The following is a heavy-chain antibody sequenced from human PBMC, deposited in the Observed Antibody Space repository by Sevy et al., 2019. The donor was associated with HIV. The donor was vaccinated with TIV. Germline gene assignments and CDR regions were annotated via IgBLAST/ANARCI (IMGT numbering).Heavy chain of an antibody. Sequence: GGSLRLSCAASGFRFNVYSMNWVRQAPGKGLEWVSYLTSDERTEYYADSVKGRSTISRDNARNSLFLQMNSLRDEDTAIYYCARSVEGNFDYWGHGALVTVSS. V-gene: IGHV3-48*02. CDR2: LTSDERTE. CDR3: ARSVEGNFDY. CDR1: GFRFNVYS. J-gene: IGHJ4*01. D-gene: IGHD6-19*01.